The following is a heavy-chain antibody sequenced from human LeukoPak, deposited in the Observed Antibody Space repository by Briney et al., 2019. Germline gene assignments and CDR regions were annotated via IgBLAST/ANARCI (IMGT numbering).Heavy chain of an antibody. CDR3: ATDTYYMDV. V-gene: IGHV4-34*01. CDR1: GGSFSGYY. Sequence: SETLSLTCAVYGGSFSGYYWSWIRQPPGKGLEWIGEINHSGSTNYNPSLKSRVTISVDTSKNQFSLKLSSVTAADTAVYYCATDTYYMDVWGKGTTVTVSS. CDR2: INHSGST. J-gene: IGHJ6*03.